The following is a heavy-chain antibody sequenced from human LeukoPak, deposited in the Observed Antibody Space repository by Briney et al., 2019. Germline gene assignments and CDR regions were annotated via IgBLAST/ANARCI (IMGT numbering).Heavy chain of an antibody. CDR2: IIPILGIA. Sequence: ASVKVSCKASGGTFSSYAISWVRQAPGQGLEWMGRIIPILGIANYAQKFQGRVTITADKSTSTAYMELSSLRPEDTAVYYCATKGGSYCSGGSCYDYWGQGTLVTVSS. J-gene: IGHJ4*02. V-gene: IGHV1-69*04. CDR3: ATKGGSYCSGGSCYDY. CDR1: GGTFSSYA. D-gene: IGHD2-15*01.